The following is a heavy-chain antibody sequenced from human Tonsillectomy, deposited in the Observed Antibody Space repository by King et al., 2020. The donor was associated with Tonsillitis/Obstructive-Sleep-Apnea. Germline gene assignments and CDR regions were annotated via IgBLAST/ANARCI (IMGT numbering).Heavy chain of an antibody. Sequence: HVQLVESGGGVVQPGGSLRLSCGASGFTFRDYGMHWVRQAPGKGLEWVAVIWSNGVNKYYADSVRGRFTFSRDNSKNTLDLQMSGLRVEDTALYYCVKERGPFDGFDVWGRGTVVTVSS. CDR1: GFTFRDYG. V-gene: IGHV3-33*06. CDR2: IWSNGVNK. CDR3: VKERGPFDGFDV. J-gene: IGHJ3*01. D-gene: IGHD3-16*01.